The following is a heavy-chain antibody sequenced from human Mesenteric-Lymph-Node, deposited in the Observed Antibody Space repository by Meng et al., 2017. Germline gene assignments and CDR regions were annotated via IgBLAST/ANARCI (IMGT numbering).Heavy chain of an antibody. Sequence: QVQPRRGGGGPLKPSETLSLTCAVDGGSFSGFYWTWIRQPPGKGLEWIGEIYHSGSTNYNPSLKSRVTISVDKSKNQFSLKLSSVTAADTAVYYCATHNDDYSLDYWGQGTLVTVSS. J-gene: IGHJ4*02. CDR1: GGSFSGFY. V-gene: IGHV4-34*01. D-gene: IGHD4-11*01. CDR3: ATHNDDYSLDY. CDR2: IYHSGST.